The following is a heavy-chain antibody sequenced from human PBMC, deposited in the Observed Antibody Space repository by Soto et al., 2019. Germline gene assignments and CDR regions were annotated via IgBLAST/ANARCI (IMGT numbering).Heavy chain of an antibody. CDR3: ARGPNDEILTGNYDGMDV. CDR1: GYTFSSYG. Sequence: QVQLVQSGAEVKKPEASVKVSCKASGYTFSSYGISWVRQAPGQGLEWMGWISAYNGNTNYAQKLQGRGTMTPDTSTSTAYMELRCLRSDDTAVYYCARGPNDEILTGNYDGMDVWGQGTTVTVSS. V-gene: IGHV1-18*01. CDR2: ISAYNGNT. J-gene: IGHJ6*02. D-gene: IGHD3-9*01.